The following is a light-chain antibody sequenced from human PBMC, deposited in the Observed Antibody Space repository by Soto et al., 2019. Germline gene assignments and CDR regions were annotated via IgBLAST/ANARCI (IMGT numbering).Light chain of an antibody. J-gene: IGKJ2*01. CDR1: LSISRW. CDR2: ESP. V-gene: IGKV1-5*03. CDR3: QQYDKYPYA. Sequence: DIQMTQSPSALSAFVGDSVTITCRASLSISRWLAWYQQKPGKAPKFLIYESPNIETGVPARFRGGGSGTEFTLTITSLQPHEFATYYCQQYDKYPYAFGQGTKLEI.